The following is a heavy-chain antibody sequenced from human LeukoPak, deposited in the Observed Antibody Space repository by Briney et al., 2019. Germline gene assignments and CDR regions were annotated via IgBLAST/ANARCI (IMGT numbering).Heavy chain of an antibody. J-gene: IGHJ4*02. CDR3: ARDRHCVGGTCYGL. CDR1: GFTFSSYE. V-gene: IGHV3-48*03. CDR2: ISSSGNTI. Sequence: PGGSLRLSCAASGFTFSSYEMNWVRQAPGKGLEWVSYISSSGNTIYYADSVKGRFTISRDNSKNTVYLQMNSLRAEDTAVYYCARDRHCVGGTCYGLWGQGTRVTVSS. D-gene: IGHD2-21*01.